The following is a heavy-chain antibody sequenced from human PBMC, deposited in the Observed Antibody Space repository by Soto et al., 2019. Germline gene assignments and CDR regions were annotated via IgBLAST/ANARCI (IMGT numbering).Heavy chain of an antibody. J-gene: IGHJ4*02. D-gene: IGHD6-19*01. CDR2: ISSHGRDI. V-gene: IGHV3-21*06. CDR1: GFTFTSDS. Sequence: VGSVRLSCEASGFTFTSDSMTWVRQAPGKGLEWVSSISSHGRDIFYADSVKGRFTISRDNAKDSLHLQMNSLTAADTAVYYCATGRSDSGWYEEHFWGQGTLVTVSS. CDR3: ATGRSDSGWYEEHF.